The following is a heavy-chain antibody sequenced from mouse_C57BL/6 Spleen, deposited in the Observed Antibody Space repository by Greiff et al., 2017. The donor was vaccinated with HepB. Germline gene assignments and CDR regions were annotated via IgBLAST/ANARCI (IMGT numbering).Heavy chain of an antibody. CDR3: ARGYLRYFDY. V-gene: IGHV14-2*01. CDR1: GFNIKDYY. CDR2: IDPEDGEN. D-gene: IGHD2-12*01. Sequence: VQLQQSGAELVKPGASVKLSCTASGFNIKDYYMHWVKQRTEQGLEWIGRIDPEDGENKYAPKFQGKATITADTSSNTAYLQLSSLTAEDTAVYYCARGYLRYFDYWGQGTTLTVSS. J-gene: IGHJ2*01.